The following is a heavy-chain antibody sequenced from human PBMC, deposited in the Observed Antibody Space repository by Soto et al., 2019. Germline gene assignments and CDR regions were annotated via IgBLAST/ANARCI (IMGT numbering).Heavy chain of an antibody. Sequence: SETLSLTCAVYGGSFSGYYWSWIRQPPGKGLEWTGEINHSGSTNYNPSLKSRVTISVDTSKNQFSLKLSSVTAADTAVYYCAAWELTITDTRLDYWGQGTLVTVSS. CDR1: GGSFSGYY. CDR2: INHSGST. CDR3: AAWELTITDTRLDY. J-gene: IGHJ4*02. V-gene: IGHV4-34*01. D-gene: IGHD3-10*01.